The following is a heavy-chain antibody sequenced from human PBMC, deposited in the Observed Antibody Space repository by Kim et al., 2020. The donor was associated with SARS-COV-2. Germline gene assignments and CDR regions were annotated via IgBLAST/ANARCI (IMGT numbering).Heavy chain of an antibody. CDR2: ISGSGGST. CDR3: AKGKEITIFGVVRNGMDV. Sequence: GGSLRLSCAASGFTFSSYAMSWVRQAPGKGLEWVSAISGSGGSTYYADSVKGRFTISRDNSKNTLYLQMNSLRAEDTAVYYCAKGKEITIFGVVRNGMDVWGQGTTVTVSS. V-gene: IGHV3-23*01. J-gene: IGHJ6*02. CDR1: GFTFSSYA. D-gene: IGHD3-3*01.